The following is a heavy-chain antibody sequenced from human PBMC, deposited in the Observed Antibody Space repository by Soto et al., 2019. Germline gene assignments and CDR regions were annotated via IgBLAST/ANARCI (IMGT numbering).Heavy chain of an antibody. CDR3: AKDHYDSSGYYY. D-gene: IGHD3-22*01. CDR1: GFTFSGYG. J-gene: IGHJ4*02. CDR2: ISYDGSNK. Sequence: LRLSCAASGFTFSGYGMHWVRQAPGKGLEWVAVISYDGSNKYYADSVKGRFTISRDNSKNTLYLQMNSLRAEDTAVYYCAKDHYDSSGYYYWGQGTLVTVS. V-gene: IGHV3-30*18.